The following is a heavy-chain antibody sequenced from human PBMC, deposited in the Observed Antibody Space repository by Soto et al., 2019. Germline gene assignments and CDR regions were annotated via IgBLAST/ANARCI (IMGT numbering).Heavy chain of an antibody. D-gene: IGHD5-12*01. CDR1: GGTFSIYA. CDR3: ASGYVGYYYGMDV. CDR2: IIPIFGTA. V-gene: IGHV1-69*13. Sequence: SVKVSCKASGGTFSIYAISWVRQAPGQGLEWMGGIIPIFGTANYAQKFQGRVTITADESTSTAYMELSSLRSEDTAVYYCASGYVGYYYGMDVWGQGTTVTVSS. J-gene: IGHJ6*02.